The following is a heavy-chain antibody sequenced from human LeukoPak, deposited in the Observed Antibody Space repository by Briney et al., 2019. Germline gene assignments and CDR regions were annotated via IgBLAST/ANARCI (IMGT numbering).Heavy chain of an antibody. CDR3: ARARGRGYYYGSGSSYYYGMDV. Sequence: GGSLRLSCAASGFTFSSYSMNWVRQAPGKGLEWVSSISSSSSYIYYADSVKGRFTISRDNAKNSLYLQMNSLRAEDTAVYYCARARGRGYYYGSGSSYYYGMDVWGQGTTATVSS. J-gene: IGHJ6*02. D-gene: IGHD3-10*01. CDR1: GFTFSSYS. V-gene: IGHV3-21*01. CDR2: ISSSSSYI.